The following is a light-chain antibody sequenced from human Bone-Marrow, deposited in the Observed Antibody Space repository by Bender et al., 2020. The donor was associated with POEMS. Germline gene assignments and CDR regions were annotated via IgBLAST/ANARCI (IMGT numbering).Light chain of an antibody. V-gene: IGLV3-1*01. Sequence: SYKLTQPPSVSVSPGQTATITCSGEKLGEEYVCWYQQKPGQSPVVVIYQDTKRPSGIPERFSGSTSGNTASLTISGTQTMDEADYYCQSWGSNTAVFGGGTKLTVL. CDR1: KLGEEY. CDR3: QSWGSNTAV. J-gene: IGLJ2*01. CDR2: QDT.